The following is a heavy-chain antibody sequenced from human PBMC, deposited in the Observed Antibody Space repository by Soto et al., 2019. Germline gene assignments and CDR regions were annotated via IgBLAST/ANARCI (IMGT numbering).Heavy chain of an antibody. J-gene: IGHJ3*02. Sequence: ASVKVSCKASGFTFTSSAVQWVRQARGQRLEWIGWIVVGSGNTNYAQKFQERVTITRDMSTSTAYMELSSLRSEDTAVYYCAAGGASDDAFDIWGQGTMVTVSS. CDR3: AAGGASDDAFDI. V-gene: IGHV1-58*01. CDR2: IVVGSGNT. CDR1: GFTFTSSA.